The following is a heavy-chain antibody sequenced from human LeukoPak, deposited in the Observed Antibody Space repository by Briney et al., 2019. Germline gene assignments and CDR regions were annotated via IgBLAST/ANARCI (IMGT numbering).Heavy chain of an antibody. J-gene: IGHJ4*02. CDR2: IIPIFGTA. CDR1: GGTFSSYA. D-gene: IGHD3-9*01. Sequence: GASVKVSCKASGGTFSSYAISWVRQAPGQGLEWMGGIIPIFGTANYPQKFQGRVTITADETTSTAYMELSSLRSEDTAVYYCARVAYDILTGYPIIDYWGQGTLVTVSS. CDR3: ARVAYDILTGYPIIDY. V-gene: IGHV1-69*13.